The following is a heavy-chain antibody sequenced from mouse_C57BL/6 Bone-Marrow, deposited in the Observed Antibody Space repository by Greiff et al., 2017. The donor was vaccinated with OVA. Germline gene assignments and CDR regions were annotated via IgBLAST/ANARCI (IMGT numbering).Heavy chain of an antibody. CDR3: ARNPYYYGSSLYAMDY. CDR1: GFTFSDYG. V-gene: IGHV5-15*01. D-gene: IGHD1-1*01. CDR2: ISNLAYSI. Sequence: DVKLVESGGGLVQPGGSLKLSCAASGFTFSDYGMEWVRQAPRKGPEWVAFISNLAYSIYYADTVTGRFTISRENAKNTLYLEMSSLRSEDTAMYYCARNPYYYGSSLYAMDYWGQGTSVTVSS. J-gene: IGHJ4*01.